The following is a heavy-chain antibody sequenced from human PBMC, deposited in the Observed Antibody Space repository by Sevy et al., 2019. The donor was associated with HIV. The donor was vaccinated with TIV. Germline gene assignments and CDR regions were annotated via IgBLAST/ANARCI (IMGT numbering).Heavy chain of an antibody. D-gene: IGHD6-13*01. CDR3: ARDPRTAAAGTRHFDY. CDR2: ISSSSSYI. V-gene: IGHV3-21*01. CDR1: GFTFSSFW. Sequence: GGSLRLSCAASGFTFSSFWMNWVRQAPGKGLEWVSSISSSSSYIYYADSVKGRFTISRDNAKNSLYLQMNSLRAEDTAVYYCARDPRTAAAGTRHFDYWGQGTLVTVSS. J-gene: IGHJ4*02.